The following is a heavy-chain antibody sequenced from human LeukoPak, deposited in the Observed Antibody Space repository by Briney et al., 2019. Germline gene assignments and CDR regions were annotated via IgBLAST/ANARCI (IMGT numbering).Heavy chain of an antibody. V-gene: IGHV3-7*03. CDR1: GFTFSKTW. CDR3: AREASGTNYKYYYFDS. J-gene: IGHJ4*02. Sequence: GGSLRLSCEASGFTFSKTWMSWVRQAPGKGLEWVACIMEDGSVQKYVDSVRGRFTISRDNAKNSLYLLMNSLRDEDTAVYYCAREASGTNYKYYYFDSWGQGSLVTVSS. CDR2: IMEDGSVQ. D-gene: IGHD1-26*01.